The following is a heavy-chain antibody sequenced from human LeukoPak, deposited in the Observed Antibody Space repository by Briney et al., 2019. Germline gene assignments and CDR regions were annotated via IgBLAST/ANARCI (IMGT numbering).Heavy chain of an antibody. Sequence: PGGSLRLSCAASGFTFSDYYMTWLRQAPGKGLEWVSYISSSSGYINYADSVKGRFTITRDNAKNSLYLQMNSLRADDTAVYYCARGPGYWYFDLWGRGTLVTVSS. CDR1: GFTFSDYY. CDR3: ARGPGYWYFDL. CDR2: ISSSSGYI. V-gene: IGHV3-11*05. J-gene: IGHJ2*01.